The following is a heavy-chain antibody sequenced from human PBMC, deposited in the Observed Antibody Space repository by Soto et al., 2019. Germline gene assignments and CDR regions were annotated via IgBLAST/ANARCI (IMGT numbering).Heavy chain of an antibody. V-gene: IGHV1-69*13. CDR2: ITPVFESP. CDR1: GGTFTSDA. J-gene: IGHJ6*02. Sequence: SVKVSCKVSGGTFTSDAISWVWQAPGQGLEWLGGITPVFESPNYAQKFHGRVTITADESTGTAYMELSSLRSEDTAVYYCARAIHGYNYRVDFWGQGTTVTVSS. D-gene: IGHD5-18*01. CDR3: ARAIHGYNYRVDF.